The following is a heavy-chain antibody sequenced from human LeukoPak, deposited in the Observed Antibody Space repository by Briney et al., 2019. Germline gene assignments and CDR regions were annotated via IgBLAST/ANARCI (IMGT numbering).Heavy chain of an antibody. V-gene: IGHV4-59*11. Sequence: SETLSLTCTVSGGSISSHYWSWIRQPPGKGLEWIGYIYYSGSTNYNPSLKSRVTISVDTSKNQFSLKLSSVTAADTAVYYCARDRKRFDPWGQGTLVTVSS. D-gene: IGHD1-14*01. CDR1: GGSISSHY. CDR3: ARDRKRFDP. CDR2: IYYSGST. J-gene: IGHJ5*02.